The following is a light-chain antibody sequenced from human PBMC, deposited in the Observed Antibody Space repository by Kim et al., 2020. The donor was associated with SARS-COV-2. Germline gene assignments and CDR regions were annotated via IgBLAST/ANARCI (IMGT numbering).Light chain of an antibody. CDR3: QHYGSSPPIT. CDR1: QSINSNY. V-gene: IGKV3-20*01. Sequence: PGERATLFCRASQSINSNYLAWYQQKPGQAPRLLIYGASNWATGIPDRFSGSGSGTDFTLTISRLEPEDFAVYYCQHYGSSPPITFGQGTRLEIK. J-gene: IGKJ5*01. CDR2: GAS.